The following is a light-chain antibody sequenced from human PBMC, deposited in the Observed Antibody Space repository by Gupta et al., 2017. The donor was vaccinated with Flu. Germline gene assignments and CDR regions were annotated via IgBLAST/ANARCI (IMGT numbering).Light chain of an antibody. Sequence: QSALTQPASVSGSPGQSITISCTGTSSDVGRFNVVSWYQQYPGKVPKLIIYEVSKRPSGVSNRFSGSISGNTASLTISGLQAEDEADYYCCSYADSSTYSLFGTGTKVTVL. CDR3: CSYADSSTYSL. V-gene: IGLV2-23*02. J-gene: IGLJ1*01. CDR1: SSDVGRFNV. CDR2: EVS.